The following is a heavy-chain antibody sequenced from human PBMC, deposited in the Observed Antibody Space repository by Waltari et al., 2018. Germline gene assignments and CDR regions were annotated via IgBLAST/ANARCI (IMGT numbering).Heavy chain of an antibody. CDR3: AKLIAGYNWNYVSGGAFDI. CDR1: GFTFSSYA. D-gene: IGHD1-7*01. Sequence: EVQLLESGGGLVQPGGSLRLSCAASGFTFSSYAMRWVRQAPGKGLEWVSAISGSGGSTYYADSVKGRFTISRDNSKNTLYLQMNSLRAEDTAVYYCAKLIAGYNWNYVSGGAFDIWGQGTMVTVSS. V-gene: IGHV3-23*01. J-gene: IGHJ3*02. CDR2: ISGSGGST.